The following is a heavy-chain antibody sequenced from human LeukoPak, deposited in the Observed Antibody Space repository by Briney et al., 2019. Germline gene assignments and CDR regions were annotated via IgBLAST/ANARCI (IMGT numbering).Heavy chain of an antibody. J-gene: IGHJ4*02. CDR2: INPSGGST. D-gene: IGHD2-21*02. Sequence: ASVKVSCKASGYTFTSYYMHWVRQAPGQGLEWMGIINPSGGSTSYAQKFQGRVTMTRDTSTSTVYMELSSLRSEDTAAYYCARVTQGGYYYFDYWGQGTLVTVSP. CDR1: GYTFTSYY. CDR3: ARVTQGGYYYFDY. V-gene: IGHV1-46*01.